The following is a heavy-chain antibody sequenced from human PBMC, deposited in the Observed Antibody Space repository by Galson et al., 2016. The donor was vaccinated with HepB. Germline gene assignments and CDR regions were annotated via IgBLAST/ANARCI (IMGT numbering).Heavy chain of an antibody. Sequence: ETLSXXCAVYGVSFNDYLWXWIRQSPEKGXXXIGEINHRGSXYYVPSLRXXVVMSIDTSKXQXSLKMTSVTAADXXXYYCARGGYGDHFDNWGKGTLXXVSS. D-gene: IGHD4-17*01. V-gene: IGHV4-34*01. CDR1: GVSFNDYL. J-gene: IGHJ4*02. CDR3: ARGGYGDHFDN. CDR2: INHRGSX.